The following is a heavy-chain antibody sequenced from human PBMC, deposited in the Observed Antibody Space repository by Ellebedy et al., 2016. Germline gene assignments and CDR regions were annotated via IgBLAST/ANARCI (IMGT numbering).Heavy chain of an antibody. CDR1: GFTFSSYS. J-gene: IGHJ4*02. CDR3: ARVARVLEITTIYPYYFDY. CDR2: ISGSSSTI. Sequence: GGSLRLSCAASGFTFSSYSMNWVRQAPGKGLEWVSDISGSSSTIYYADSVKGRFTISRDNAKNSLYLQMNSLRDEDTAVYSCARVARVLEITTIYPYYFDYWGQGTLVTVSS. D-gene: IGHD5-24*01. V-gene: IGHV3-48*02.